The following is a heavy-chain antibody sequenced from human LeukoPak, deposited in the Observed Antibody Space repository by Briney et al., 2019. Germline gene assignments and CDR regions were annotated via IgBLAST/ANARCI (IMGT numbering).Heavy chain of an antibody. CDR2: ISSSVSTI. D-gene: IGHD3-9*01. V-gene: IGHV3-48*03. CDR3: AKDWGLRYFDWLLFRAIRFDY. J-gene: IGHJ4*02. CDR1: GFTFSND. Sequence: QPGGSLRLSCAASGFTFSNDMNWVRQAPGKGLEWVSYISSSVSTIYYADSVKGRFTISRDNAKNSLYLQMNSLRAEDTAVYYCAKDWGLRYFDWLLFRAIRFDYWGQGTLVTVSS.